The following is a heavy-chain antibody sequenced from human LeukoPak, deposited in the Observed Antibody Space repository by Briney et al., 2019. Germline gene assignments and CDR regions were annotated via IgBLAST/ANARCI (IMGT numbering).Heavy chain of an antibody. CDR2: TYYRSKWYD. CDR3: ARDPGYSSSWYWFDP. V-gene: IGHV6-1*01. J-gene: IGHJ5*02. Sequence: SQTLSLTCAISGDSVSSKNGAWNWIRQSPSRGLEWLGRTYYRSKWYDDYAESLKGRITISPDTSKNQFSLQLNSVTPEDTAVYYCARDPGYSSSWYWFDPWGQGTMVTVSS. CDR1: GDSVSSKNGA. D-gene: IGHD6-13*01.